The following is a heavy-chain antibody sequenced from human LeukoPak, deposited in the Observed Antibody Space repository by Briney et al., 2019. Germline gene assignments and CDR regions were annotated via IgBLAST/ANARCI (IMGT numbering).Heavy chain of an antibody. V-gene: IGHV1-8*02. CDR2: MNPNSGNT. CDR3: ARWVSGRKYYFDY. D-gene: IGHD2-15*01. J-gene: IGHJ4*02. Sequence: ASVKVSCKASGYTFTGYYMHWVRQAPGQGLEWMGWMNPNSGNTGYAQKFQGRVTMTRNTSISTAYMELSSLRSEDTAVYYCARWVSGRKYYFDYWGQGTLVTVSS. CDR1: GYTFTGYY.